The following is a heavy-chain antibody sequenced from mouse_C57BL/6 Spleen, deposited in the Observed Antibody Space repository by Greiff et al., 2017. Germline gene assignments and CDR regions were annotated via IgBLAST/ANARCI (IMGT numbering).Heavy chain of an antibody. Sequence: EVKLQESGGGLVKPGGSLKLSCAASGFTFSSYAMSWVRQTPEKRLEWVATISDGGSYTYYPDNVKGRFTISRDNAKNNLYLQMSHLKAEDTAMYYCARDDGYHYWGQGTTLTVSS. CDR3: ARDDGYHY. CDR2: ISDGGSYT. V-gene: IGHV5-4*01. CDR1: GFTFSSYA. D-gene: IGHD2-3*01. J-gene: IGHJ2*01.